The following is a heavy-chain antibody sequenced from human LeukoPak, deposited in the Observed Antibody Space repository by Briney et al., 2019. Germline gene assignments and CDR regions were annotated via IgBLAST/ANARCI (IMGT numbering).Heavy chain of an antibody. CDR3: ARVSVPERNYGAFDI. D-gene: IGHD4-17*01. Sequence: PSETLSLTCTVSGGSISSSSYYWGWFRQPPGKGLEWIGSIYYSGSTYYNPSLKSRVTISVDTSKNQFSLKLSSVTAADTAVYYCARVSVPERNYGAFDIWGQGTMVTVSS. CDR2: IYYSGST. CDR1: GGSISSSSYY. V-gene: IGHV4-39*07. J-gene: IGHJ3*02.